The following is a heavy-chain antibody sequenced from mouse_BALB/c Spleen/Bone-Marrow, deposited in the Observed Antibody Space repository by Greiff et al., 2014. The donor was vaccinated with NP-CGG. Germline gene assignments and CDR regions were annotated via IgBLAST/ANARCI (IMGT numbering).Heavy chain of an antibody. V-gene: IGHV14-3*02. CDR2: IDPANGNT. CDR1: GFNIKDTY. D-gene: IGHD1-1*01. J-gene: IGHJ3*01. Sequence: EVQLQESGAELVKPGASVKLSCTASGFNIKDTYMHWVKQRPEQGLEWIGRIDPANGNTKYDPKFQGKATITADTSSNTAYLQRSSLTSEDTVVYYCAFYCYGSSGFAYWGQGTLVTVSA. CDR3: AFYCYGSSGFAY.